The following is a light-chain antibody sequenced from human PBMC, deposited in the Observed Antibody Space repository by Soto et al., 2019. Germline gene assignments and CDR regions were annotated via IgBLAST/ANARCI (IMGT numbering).Light chain of an antibody. Sequence: EILMTQSPATLSVSPGETATLSCRSSESVRDNLAWYQQRPGQAPRLLIYDASTRATGIPARFSGSGSGTDFTLIISSLQSEDFAVYYCQQYGSSGTFGQGTKVDIK. V-gene: IGKV3-15*01. CDR2: DAS. CDR3: QQYGSSGT. CDR1: ESVRDN. J-gene: IGKJ1*01.